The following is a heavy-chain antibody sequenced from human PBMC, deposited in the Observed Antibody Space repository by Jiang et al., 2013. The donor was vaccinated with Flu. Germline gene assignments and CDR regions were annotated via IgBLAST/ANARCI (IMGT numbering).Heavy chain of an antibody. J-gene: IGHJ4*02. CDR1: GDSVSSNSAA. D-gene: IGHD6-19*01. V-gene: IGHV6-1*01. CDR2: TYYRSKWYN. Sequence: QTLSLTCAISGDSVSSNSAAWNWIRQSPSRGLEWLGRTYYRSKWYNDYAVSVKSRITINPDTSKNQFSLQLNSVTPEDTAVYYCARAVEPDSSGWYERFDYWGQGTLVTVSS. CDR3: ARAVEPDSSGWYERFDY.